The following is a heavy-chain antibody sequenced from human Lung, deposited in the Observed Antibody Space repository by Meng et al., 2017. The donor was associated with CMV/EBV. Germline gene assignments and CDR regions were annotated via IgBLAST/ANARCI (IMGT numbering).Heavy chain of an antibody. CDR3: ARGVKDRGPSSSSNPYSSGWYYFDY. Sequence: ASAKVSCKASGYTFTSYYMLCVRQAPGQGLEWMGIINPSGGSTSYAQESQGRVTMTRDTSTSTVYMELSSLRSEDTAVYYCARGVKDRGPSSSSNPYSSGWYYFDYWGQGTLVTVSS. V-gene: IGHV1-46*01. D-gene: IGHD6-19*01. CDR1: GYTFTSYY. J-gene: IGHJ4*02. CDR2: INPSGGST.